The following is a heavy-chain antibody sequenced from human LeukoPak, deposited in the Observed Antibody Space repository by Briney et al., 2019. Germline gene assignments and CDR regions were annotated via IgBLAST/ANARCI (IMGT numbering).Heavy chain of an antibody. D-gene: IGHD3-3*01. CDR1: GFIFSSFD. J-gene: IGHJ3*01. V-gene: IGHV3-30*02. Sequence: QAGGSLRLSCAASGFIFSSFDMHWVRQAPGKGLEWVAFIRYDGTTKNYADSVKGRFAISGDNSKNTLYLQMNSLRAEDTAVYYCAKSATSHTIFDVWGQGTMVTVSS. CDR2: IRYDGTTK. CDR3: AKSATSHTIFDV.